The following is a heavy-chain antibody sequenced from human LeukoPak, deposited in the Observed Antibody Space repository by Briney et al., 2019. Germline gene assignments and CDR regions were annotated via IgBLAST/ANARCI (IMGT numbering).Heavy chain of an antibody. V-gene: IGHV4-4*09. D-gene: IGHD3-22*01. Sequence: PSETLSLTCTVSGGSLSSYYWSWIRQPPGKGLEWIGYIYTSGSTNYNPSLKSRVTISVDTSKNQFSLKLSSVTAADTAVYYCAAGKVYSSGVDYWGQGTLVTVSS. J-gene: IGHJ4*02. CDR2: IYTSGST. CDR3: AAGKVYSSGVDY. CDR1: GGSLSSYY.